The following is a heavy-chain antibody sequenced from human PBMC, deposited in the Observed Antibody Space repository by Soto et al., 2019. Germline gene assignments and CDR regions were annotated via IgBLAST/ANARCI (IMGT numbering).Heavy chain of an antibody. CDR1: GFTFSAYY. CDR3: ARVPGGLTYFDY. D-gene: IGHD3-10*01. J-gene: IGHJ4*02. V-gene: IGHV3-11*06. Sequence: QVQLVESGGGLVKPGGSLRLSCAASGFTFSAYYMSWIRQAPGKGLEWVSYISSSSSETNYADSVKGRFTISRDNANNSLYLQVNSLRVEDTAVYYCARVPGGLTYFDYWGQGTLVTVSS. CDR2: ISSSSSET.